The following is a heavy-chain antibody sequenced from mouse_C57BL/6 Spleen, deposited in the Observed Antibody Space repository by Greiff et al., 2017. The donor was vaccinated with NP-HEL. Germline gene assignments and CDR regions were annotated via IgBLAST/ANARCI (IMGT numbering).Heavy chain of an antibody. J-gene: IGHJ2*01. D-gene: IGHD1-1*01. CDR3: ARHKDYGSKGGHFDY. CDR2: ISNGGGST. Sequence: DVKLVESGGGLVQPGGSLKLSCAASGFTFSDYYMYWVRQTPEKRLEWVAYISNGGGSTYYPDTVKGRFTISRDNAKNTLYLQMSRLKSEDTAMYYCARHKDYGSKGGHFDYWGQGTTLTVSS. V-gene: IGHV5-12*01. CDR1: GFTFSDYY.